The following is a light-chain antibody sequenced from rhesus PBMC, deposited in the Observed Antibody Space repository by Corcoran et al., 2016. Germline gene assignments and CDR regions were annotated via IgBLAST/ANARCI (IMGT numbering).Light chain of an antibody. Sequence: DIQLTQSPSSLSASLGDRVTIICRASENVYSYLHWYQQEPGKAPKLLIYAISPLQSGGPARFSGSGSGTEYTFPISRLQPEDVATYFCPHTYGTPRTFGGGTKVEIK. CDR1: ENVYSY. CDR3: PHTYGTPRT. CDR2: AIS. J-gene: IGKJ4*01. V-gene: IGKV1-74*01.